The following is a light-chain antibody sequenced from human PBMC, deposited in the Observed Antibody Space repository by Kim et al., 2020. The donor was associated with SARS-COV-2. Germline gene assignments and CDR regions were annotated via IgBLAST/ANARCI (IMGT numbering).Light chain of an antibody. CDR2: DVS. CDR1: SNDVGGYNY. Sequence: PGHSVTISCTGTSNDVGGYNYVSWYQQHPGKAPKLMIYDVSNRPSGVPDRFSGSKSGNTASLTISGLQPEDEADYYCCSYAGSYTVFGGGTKVTVL. CDR3: CSYAGSYTV. J-gene: IGLJ2*01. V-gene: IGLV2-11*03.